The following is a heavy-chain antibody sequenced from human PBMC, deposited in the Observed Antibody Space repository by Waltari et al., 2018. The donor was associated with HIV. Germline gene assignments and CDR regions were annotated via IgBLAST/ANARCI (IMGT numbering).Heavy chain of an antibody. Sequence: QVQLQQWGAGLLKPSETLSLTCAVSGGSFSGYYWCWIRQPPGKGLEWIGEINHSGSTNYNPSLKSRVTISVDTSKNQFALKLCSVTASDTAVYYCASGCIDLGWELLKLFFDYWGEGTLVTVPP. CDR2: INHSGST. CDR3: ASGCIDLGWELLKLFFDY. V-gene: IGHV4-34*01. D-gene: IGHD1-26*01. CDR1: GGSFSGYY. J-gene: IGHJ4*02.